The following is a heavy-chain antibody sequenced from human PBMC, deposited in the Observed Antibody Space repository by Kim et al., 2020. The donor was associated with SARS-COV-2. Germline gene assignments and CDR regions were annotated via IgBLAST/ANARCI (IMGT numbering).Heavy chain of an antibody. Sequence: SVKVSCKASGGTFSSYSFNWVRQAPGQGLEWMGGITLIFGSANYAQKFQGRVTITADESTSTVYMELSSQRSEDTAVYYCASAQGLELRNYFDYWGQGTLVTVSS. CDR3: ASAQGLELRNYFDY. D-gene: IGHD5-12*01. CDR1: GGTFSSYS. CDR2: ITLIFGSA. J-gene: IGHJ4*02. V-gene: IGHV1-69*13.